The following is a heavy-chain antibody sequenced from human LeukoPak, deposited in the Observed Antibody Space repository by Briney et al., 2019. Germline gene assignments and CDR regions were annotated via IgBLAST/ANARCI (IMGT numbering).Heavy chain of an antibody. V-gene: IGHV3-23*01. J-gene: IGHJ4*02. CDR1: GFTFSSSG. CDR2: ISDNGGRT. CDR3: AKERYFDWPGYFDY. Sequence: GGSLILSCSASGFTFSSSGMSWVRQAPEKGLEWVSAISDNGGRTYYADSVKGRFHISRDNSKKPLYLQLNSPRAEDTALYYCAKERYFDWPGYFDYWGQGTLVTVSS. D-gene: IGHD3-9*01.